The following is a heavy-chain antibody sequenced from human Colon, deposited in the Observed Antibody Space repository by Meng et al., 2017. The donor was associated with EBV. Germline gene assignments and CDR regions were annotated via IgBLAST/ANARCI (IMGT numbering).Heavy chain of an antibody. CDR3: ARHVYGDSYGF. CDR1: GGFLDNSDYF. J-gene: IGHJ4*02. Sequence: LQLQESGPGLVKPSEPLSLTCTVSGGFLDNSDYFWDWIRQPPGKGLEWIGSVRYSGTAYYNPSLTSRVTISVDTSKNQFSLNLSSLTAADTAVYYCARHVYGDSYGFWGQGTLVTVSS. CDR2: VRYSGTA. V-gene: IGHV4-39*01. D-gene: IGHD4-17*01.